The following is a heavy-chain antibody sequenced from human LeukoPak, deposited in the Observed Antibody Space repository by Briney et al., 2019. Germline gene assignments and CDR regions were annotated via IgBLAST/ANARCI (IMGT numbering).Heavy chain of an antibody. Sequence: PSETLSLTCTVSGGSISSGDYYWSWIRQPPGKGLEWIGYIYYSGSTYYNPSLKSRVTISVDTSKNQFSLKLSSVTAADTAAYYCARFHSSSSEHAFDIWGQGTMVTVSS. J-gene: IGHJ3*02. CDR1: GGSISSGDYY. D-gene: IGHD6-6*01. CDR2: IYYSGST. CDR3: ARFHSSSSEHAFDI. V-gene: IGHV4-30-4*01.